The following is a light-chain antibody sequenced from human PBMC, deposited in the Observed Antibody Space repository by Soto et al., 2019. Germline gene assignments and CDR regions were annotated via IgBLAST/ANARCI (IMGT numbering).Light chain of an antibody. V-gene: IGKV3-20*01. CDR3: QQYGNSPYT. Sequence: EIVLTQSPGTLSLSPGERATLSCRASQSVSSSYLAWYQQKPGQAPRLLIYGASSRATGIPDRFSGSGSGTGFTLTISRLEPEDFAVYYCQQYGNSPYTFGQGTKLEIK. CDR2: GAS. J-gene: IGKJ2*01. CDR1: QSVSSSY.